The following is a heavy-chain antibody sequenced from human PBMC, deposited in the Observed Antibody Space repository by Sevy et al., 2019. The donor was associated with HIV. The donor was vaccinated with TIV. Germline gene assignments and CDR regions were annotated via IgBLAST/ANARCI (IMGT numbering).Heavy chain of an antibody. CDR3: ARSEWLRLDYFDY. CDR2: IKQDGSEK. J-gene: IGHJ4*02. Sequence: GGSLRLSCAASGFTFSSYWMSWVRQAPGKGLEWVANIKQDGSEKYYVNSVKGRFTISRDNAKNSLYLQMNSLRAEDTAVYYCARSEWLRLDYFDYWGQGTLVTVSS. V-gene: IGHV3-7*03. D-gene: IGHD5-12*01. CDR1: GFTFSSYW.